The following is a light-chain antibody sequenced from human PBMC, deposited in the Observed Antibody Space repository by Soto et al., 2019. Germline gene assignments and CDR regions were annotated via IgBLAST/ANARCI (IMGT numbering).Light chain of an antibody. Sequence: EIVMTQSPATLSLSPGERATLSCRASHRFNSNYLTWYQQKPGQAPKLLIYGASSWAGGVPYRFSGSGSGTDFTLTISRLETEDFAVYYCQQYDKSPHSFGRGTKVDIK. CDR1: HRFNSNY. CDR3: QQYDKSPHS. J-gene: IGKJ1*01. CDR2: GAS. V-gene: IGKV3-20*01.